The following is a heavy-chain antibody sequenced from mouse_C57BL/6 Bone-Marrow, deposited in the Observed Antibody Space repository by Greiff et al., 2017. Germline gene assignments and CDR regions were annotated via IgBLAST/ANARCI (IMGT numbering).Heavy chain of an antibody. J-gene: IGHJ1*03. D-gene: IGHD1-1*01. CDR2: IYPGDGDT. CDR3: ARERPGSSYHHWYFDV. V-gene: IGHV1-80*01. CDR1: GYAFSSYW. Sequence: VQLQQSGAELVKPGASVKISCKASGYAFSSYWMNWVKQRPGKGLEWIGQIYPGDGDTNYNGKFKGKATLTADKSSSTAYMQLSSLTSEDSAVYFCARERPGSSYHHWYFDVWGTGTTVTVSS.